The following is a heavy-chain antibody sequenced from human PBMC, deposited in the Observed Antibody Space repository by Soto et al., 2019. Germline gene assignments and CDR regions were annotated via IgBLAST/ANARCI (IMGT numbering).Heavy chain of an antibody. Sequence: QVQLVQSGAEVKKPGASVKVSCKASGYTFTSYAMHWVRQAPGQRLEWMGWINAGNGNTKYSQKFQGRVTITRDTSASTAYMELSSLRSDDTTVYYCARAYGGYSSSWYHYYYYGMDVWGQGTTVTVSS. CDR2: INAGNGNT. CDR3: ARAYGGYSSSWYHYYYYGMDV. D-gene: IGHD6-13*01. V-gene: IGHV1-3*01. J-gene: IGHJ6*02. CDR1: GYTFTSYA.